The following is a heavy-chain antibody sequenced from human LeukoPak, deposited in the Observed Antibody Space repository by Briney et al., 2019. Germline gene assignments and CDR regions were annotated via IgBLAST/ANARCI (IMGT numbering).Heavy chain of an antibody. D-gene: IGHD5-24*01. J-gene: IGHJ4*02. Sequence: YPSETLSLTCAVSGGSISSSNWWSWVRQPPGRGLEWIGEIYHSGSTIYNPSLKSRVTISVDKSKNQFSLNLIPVTAADTAVYYCATQGWLQFDYYFDHWGREPWSPSPQ. CDR2: IYHSGST. V-gene: IGHV4-4*02. CDR3: ATQGWLQFDYYFDH. CDR1: GGSISSSNW.